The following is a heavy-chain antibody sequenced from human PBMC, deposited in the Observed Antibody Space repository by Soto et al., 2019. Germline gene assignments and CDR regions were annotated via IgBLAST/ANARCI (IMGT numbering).Heavy chain of an antibody. CDR3: ARPWGGSTRENWFDP. J-gene: IGHJ5*02. D-gene: IGHD2-21*01. Sequence: QVQLQQWGAGLLKPSETLSLTCAVYGGSFSGYYWSWIRQPPGKGLEWIGEINHSGSTNYNPSLKRRVTISVDTSKNQFSLKLSSVTAADTAVYYCARPWGGSTRENWFDPWGQGTLVTVSS. CDR2: INHSGST. CDR1: GGSFSGYY. V-gene: IGHV4-34*01.